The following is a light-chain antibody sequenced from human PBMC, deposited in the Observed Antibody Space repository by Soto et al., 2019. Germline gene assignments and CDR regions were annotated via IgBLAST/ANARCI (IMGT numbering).Light chain of an antibody. J-gene: IGKJ4*01. CDR2: GAS. V-gene: IGKV3-20*01. CDR3: PQYGSSPRLT. Sequence: EIVLTQSPGTLSLSPGERATLSCRASQSVSSSYLAWYQQKPGQAPRLLIYGASSRATGIPDRFSGSGSGTDFTLTISRLEPEDVAVYYCPQYGSSPRLTFGGGTKVEIK. CDR1: QSVSSSY.